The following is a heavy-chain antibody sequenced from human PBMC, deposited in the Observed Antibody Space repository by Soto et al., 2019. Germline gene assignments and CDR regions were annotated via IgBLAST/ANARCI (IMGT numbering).Heavy chain of an antibody. CDR3: VKDDRILGRRYFDL. D-gene: IGHD2-15*01. J-gene: IGHJ2*01. V-gene: IGHV3-23*01. CDR1: GFTFSNYA. Sequence: EEQLLESGGGLIQPGGSLRLACAASGFTFSNYAMTWVRQAPGKGLEWVSSISFSDGGTYYADSVKGRLTISRDNSKNTLFLQMNSLRVEDTAVYYCVKDDRILGRRYFDLWGRGTLVTVSP. CDR2: ISFSDGGT.